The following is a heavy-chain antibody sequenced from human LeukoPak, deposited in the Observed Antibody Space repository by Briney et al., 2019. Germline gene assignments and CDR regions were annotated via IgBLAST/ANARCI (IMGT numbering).Heavy chain of an antibody. Sequence: PSETLSLTCTVSGGSISYYYWSGIRQPPGEGVEWIGYIYYSGSTNYNPSLKRGVTISVETTKNKFSLKLTSVTAAATAVYYCARVWSSRKAFDIWGQGTTVTVSS. D-gene: IGHD3-16*01. CDR3: ARVWSSRKAFDI. CDR2: IYYSGST. CDR1: GGSISYYY. J-gene: IGHJ3*02. V-gene: IGHV4-59*01.